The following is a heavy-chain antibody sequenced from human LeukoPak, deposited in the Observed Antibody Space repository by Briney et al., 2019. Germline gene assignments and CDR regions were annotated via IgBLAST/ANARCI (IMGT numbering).Heavy chain of an antibody. V-gene: IGHV3-15*01. CDR2: IKSKTDGGTT. Sequence: GGSLRLSCAASEFTFSNAWMSWVRQAPGKGLEWVGRIKSKTDGGTTDYAAPVKGRFTISRDDSKNTLYLQMNSLKTEDTAVYYCTTDWGMERRGGGYWGQGTLVTVSS. CDR3: TTDWGMERRGGGY. D-gene: IGHD1-1*01. CDR1: EFTFSNAW. J-gene: IGHJ4*02.